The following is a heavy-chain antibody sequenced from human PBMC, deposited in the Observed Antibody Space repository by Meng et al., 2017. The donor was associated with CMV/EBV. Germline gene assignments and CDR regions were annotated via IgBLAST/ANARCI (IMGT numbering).Heavy chain of an antibody. V-gene: IGHV4-34*01. Sequence: LTCAAYCGSFSGYYWSWIRQPPGKGLEWIGEINHSGSTNYNPSLKSRVTISVDTSKNQFSLKLSSVTAADTAVYYCARGVGATGKADYWGQGTLVTVSS. J-gene: IGHJ4*02. D-gene: IGHD1-26*01. CDR3: ARGVGATGKADY. CDR2: INHSGST. CDR1: CGSFSGYY.